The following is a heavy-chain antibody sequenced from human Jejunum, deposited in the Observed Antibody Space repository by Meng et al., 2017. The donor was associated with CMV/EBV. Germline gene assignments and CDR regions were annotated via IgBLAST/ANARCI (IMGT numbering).Heavy chain of an antibody. J-gene: IGHJ4*02. Sequence: QVQLVQPVSELKKPGASVQVSCKASGDSFTNLHYHWVRQAPGQGLEWMGVVNPGGGGPTFAQKFQARVTVTADTTTRTVYMELGSLKSDDTAVFYCARGIAAAGYFDYWGQGTLVTVSS. D-gene: IGHD6-13*01. CDR3: ARGIAAAGYFDY. CDR2: VNPGGGGP. CDR1: GDSFTNLH. V-gene: IGHV1-46*01.